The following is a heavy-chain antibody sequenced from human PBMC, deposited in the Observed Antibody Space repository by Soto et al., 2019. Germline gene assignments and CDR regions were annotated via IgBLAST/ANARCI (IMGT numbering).Heavy chain of an antibody. D-gene: IGHD3-22*01. Sequence: EVQLVESGGGLVQPGGSLRLSCAASGFIFSNYGMHWVRQAPGTGLEWISYVGASATSRYYADSVKGRFTISRDNAKNSLYLQMTSLRDDDTAVYYCAGALLLGGSSGWRFNYWGQGSLVTVSS. V-gene: IGHV3-48*02. CDR2: VGASATSR. J-gene: IGHJ4*02. CDR3: AGALLLGGSSGWRFNY. CDR1: GFIFSNYG.